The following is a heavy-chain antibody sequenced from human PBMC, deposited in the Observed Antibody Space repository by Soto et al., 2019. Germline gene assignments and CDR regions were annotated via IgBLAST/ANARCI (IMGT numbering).Heavy chain of an antibody. CDR1: GYTFTDYY. CDR2: INPNSGDT. D-gene: IGHD6-13*01. Sequence: QVHLVQSGAEVKKPGASVKVSCKASGYTFTDYYTHWVRQAPGQGLEWMGWINPNSGDTNYAQKFQGWVTMTRDTSISTAYIELSRLKSDDTAVYYCARDPGYSSSWFDYWGQGTLVTVSS. CDR3: ARDPGYSSSWFDY. V-gene: IGHV1-2*04. J-gene: IGHJ4*02.